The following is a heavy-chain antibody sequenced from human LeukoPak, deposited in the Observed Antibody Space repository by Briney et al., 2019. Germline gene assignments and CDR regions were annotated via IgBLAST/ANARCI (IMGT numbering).Heavy chain of an antibody. CDR3: ATRGDWGDSSVYYVSY. J-gene: IGHJ4*02. V-gene: IGHV3-23*01. D-gene: IGHD3-22*01. CDR1: GFTFSSYA. Sequence: GGSLRLSCAASGFTFSSYAMSWVRQAPGKGLEWVSAISGSGGSTYYADSVKGRFTISRDNSKNTLYLQMNSLRAEDTAVYYCATRGDWGDSSVYYVSYWGQGTLVTVSS. CDR2: ISGSGGST.